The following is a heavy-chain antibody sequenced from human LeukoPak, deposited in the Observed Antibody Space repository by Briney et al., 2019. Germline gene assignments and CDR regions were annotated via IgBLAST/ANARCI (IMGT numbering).Heavy chain of an antibody. CDR3: ARSVRVAAGTGPFDY. J-gene: IGHJ4*02. CDR1: GFTFSSYT. CDR2: FISGSNYM. Sequence: GGSLRLSCAASGFTFSSYTMNWVRQAPGKGLEWVSSFISGSNYMYYADSVKGRFTISRDNAQNSLHLQMNTLTAEDTAVYYCARSVRVAAGTGPFDYWGQGTVVTVSS. D-gene: IGHD6-13*01. V-gene: IGHV3-21*01.